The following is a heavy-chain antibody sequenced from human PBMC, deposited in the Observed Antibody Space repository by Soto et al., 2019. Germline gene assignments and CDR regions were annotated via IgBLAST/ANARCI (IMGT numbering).Heavy chain of an antibody. Sequence: EVQLLESGGGLVQPGGSLRISCAASGFTFSNYPMSWVRQAAGKGPEWVSAISGSGGSAYYADSVKGRFTISRDNSKNTLSLQMNSLRAEDTAVYYCAISVADFDCWGQGILVTVSS. V-gene: IGHV3-23*01. CDR2: ISGSGGSA. J-gene: IGHJ4*02. D-gene: IGHD6-19*01. CDR3: AISVADFDC. CDR1: GFTFSNYP.